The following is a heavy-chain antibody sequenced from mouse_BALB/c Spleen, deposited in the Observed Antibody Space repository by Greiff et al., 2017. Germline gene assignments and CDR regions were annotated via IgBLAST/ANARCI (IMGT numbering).Heavy chain of an antibody. CDR2: IYPGDGST. Sequence: VQLQQSGPELVKPGASVKMSCKASGYTFTSYYIHWVKQRPGQGLEWIGWIYPGDGSTKYNEKFKGKTTLTADKSSSTAYMLLSSLTSEDSAIYFCARQDDGYYVGAMDYWGQGTSVTVSS. CDR3: ARQDDGYYVGAMDY. CDR1: GYTFTSYY. D-gene: IGHD2-3*01. J-gene: IGHJ4*01. V-gene: IGHV1S56*01.